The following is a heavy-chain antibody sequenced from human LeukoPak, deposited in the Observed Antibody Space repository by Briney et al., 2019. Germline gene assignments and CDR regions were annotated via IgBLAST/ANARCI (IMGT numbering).Heavy chain of an antibody. CDR2: IYYSGST. CDR3: ARTSYYGSGTWYFDL. V-gene: IGHV4-39*07. D-gene: IGHD3-10*01. CDR1: GGSIGSSSYY. Sequence: SETLSLTCTVSGGSIGSSSYYWGWIRQPPGKGLEWIGSIYYSGSTYYNPSLKSRVRVSIDTSNNLFSLKLNSVTAADTAVYYCARTSYYGSGTWYFDLWGRGTLVSVSS. J-gene: IGHJ2*01.